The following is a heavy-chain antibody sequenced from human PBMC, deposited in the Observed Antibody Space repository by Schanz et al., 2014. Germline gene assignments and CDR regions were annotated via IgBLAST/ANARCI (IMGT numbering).Heavy chain of an antibody. Sequence: QVQLQQWGAGLLKPSETLSLTCAVSGGPFSGYWGWIRQPPGKGLEWIGEINHSGSTNYNPTLKSRVTISVDTSRNQCSLKLSSVTAADTAVYYCARTFRCGGGECSTWADWGQGTLVTVSS. J-gene: IGHJ4*02. CDR3: ARTFRCGGGECSTWAD. CDR2: INHSGST. CDR1: GGPFSGY. V-gene: IGHV4-34*01. D-gene: IGHD2-21*01.